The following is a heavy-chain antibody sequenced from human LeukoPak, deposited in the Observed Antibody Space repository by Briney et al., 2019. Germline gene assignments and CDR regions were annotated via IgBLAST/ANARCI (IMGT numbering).Heavy chain of an antibody. J-gene: IGHJ4*02. D-gene: IGHD3-3*01. CDR2: IKLDGSEK. V-gene: IGHV3-7*03. CDR3: ARDQYDTWSRRGNFDS. CDR1: GFTSGKYW. Sequence: GGSLRLSCVASGFTSGKYWMSWVRQAPGKGLESVANIKLDGSEKNYVDSVKGRFTISRDNTKNSLYLQMNSLRAEDTAVFYCARDQYDTWSRRGNFDSWGQGTLVIVSS.